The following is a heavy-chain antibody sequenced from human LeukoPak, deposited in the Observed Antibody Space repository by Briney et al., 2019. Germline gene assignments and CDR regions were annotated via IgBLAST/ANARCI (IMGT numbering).Heavy chain of an antibody. Sequence: ASVKVSCKASGYTFTGYYIHWVRQAPGQGLEWMGWINPNSGGTNYARKFQGWVTMTRDTSISTAYMELSRLRSDDTAVYYCASTLKVTTPFSLRYWGQGTLVTVSS. D-gene: IGHD4-17*01. V-gene: IGHV1-2*04. J-gene: IGHJ4*02. CDR3: ASTLKVTTPFSLRY. CDR1: GYTFTGYY. CDR2: INPNSGGT.